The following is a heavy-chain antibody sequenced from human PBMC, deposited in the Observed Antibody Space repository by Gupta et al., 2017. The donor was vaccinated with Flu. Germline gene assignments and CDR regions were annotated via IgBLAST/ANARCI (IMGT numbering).Heavy chain of an antibody. J-gene: IGHJ1*01. D-gene: IGHD2-2*01. V-gene: IGHV4-4*09. Sequence: QVQLQESGPGLVKPSQTLSLTCTVSGGSLSSYYWSWIRQPPGKRLEWLGYIDQSGTTDSNPSLRSRVTMSVDTAKNQISLRLTSVTAADTAVYFCARCQGRSTACYLGFQHWGPGTL. CDR2: IDQSGTT. CDR3: ARCQGRSTACYLGFQH. CDR1: GGSLSSYY.